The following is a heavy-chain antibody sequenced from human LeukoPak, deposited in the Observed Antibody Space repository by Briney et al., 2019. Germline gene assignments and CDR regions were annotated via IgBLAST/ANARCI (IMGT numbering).Heavy chain of an antibody. Sequence: SETLSLTCSVSGDSVTRDGYYWTWIRQHPGKGLQWIAYISNSGTASYNPSLESRVSISVDTSYNQFSLRLNSVTAADTAVYYCARDVVVTASPDAFDIWGQGTMVIVSS. V-gene: IGHV4-31*03. CDR1: GDSVTRDGYY. J-gene: IGHJ3*02. D-gene: IGHD2-21*02. CDR2: ISNSGTA. CDR3: ARDVVVTASPDAFDI.